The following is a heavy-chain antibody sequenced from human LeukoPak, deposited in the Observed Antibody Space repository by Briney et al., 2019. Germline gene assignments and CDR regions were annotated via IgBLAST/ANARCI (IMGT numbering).Heavy chain of an antibody. CDR2: IYYSGST. V-gene: IGHV4-31*11. CDR1: GGSISSGGYY. Sequence: KPSETLSLTCAVSGGSISSGGYYWSWIRQHPGKGLEWIGYIYYSGSTYYNPSLKSRVTISVDTSKNQFSLKLSSVTAADTAVYYCASASYYYDSRAFDIWGQGTMVTVSS. J-gene: IGHJ3*02. D-gene: IGHD3-22*01. CDR3: ASASYYYDSRAFDI.